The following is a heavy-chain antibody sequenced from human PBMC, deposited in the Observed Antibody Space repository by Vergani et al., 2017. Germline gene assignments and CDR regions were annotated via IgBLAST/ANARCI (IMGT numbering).Heavy chain of an antibody. J-gene: IGHJ4*02. Sequence: VQLVESGGGVVQPGRSLRLSCAASGFTFSSYWMSWVRQAPGKGLEYVSAISSNGGSTYYANSVKGRFTISRDNSKNTLYLQMGSLRAEDMAVYYCARNSGSYYSGSDYWGQGTLVTVSS. CDR1: GFTFSSYW. D-gene: IGHD1-26*01. V-gene: IGHV3-64*01. CDR3: ARNSGSYYSGSDY. CDR2: ISSNGGST.